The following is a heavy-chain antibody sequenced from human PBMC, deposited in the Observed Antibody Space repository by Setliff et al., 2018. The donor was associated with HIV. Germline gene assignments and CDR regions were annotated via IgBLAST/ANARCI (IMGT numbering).Heavy chain of an antibody. D-gene: IGHD5-12*01. Sequence: ASVKVSCKASGYTFTSYGISWVRQAPGQGLEWMGWISTYNGNTNYAPKLQGRVTMTTDTSTSTAYMELRSLTSDDTAVYYCAREFGAGIRQIVAGEFYYMDVWGKGTTVTVS. CDR3: AREFGAGIRQIVAGEFYYMDV. CDR2: ISTYNGNT. CDR1: GYTFTSYG. J-gene: IGHJ6*03. V-gene: IGHV1-18*01.